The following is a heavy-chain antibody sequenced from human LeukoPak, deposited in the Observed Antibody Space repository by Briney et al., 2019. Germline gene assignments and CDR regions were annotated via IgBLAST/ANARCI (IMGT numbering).Heavy chain of an antibody. CDR3: ARDRVAGSLYYYYYGMDV. CDR2: INAGNGNT. V-gene: IGHV1-3*01. Sequence: ASVKVSCKASGGTFSSYAISWVRQAPGQGLEWMGWINAGNGNTKYSQKFQGRVTITRGTSASTAYMELSSLRSEDTAVYYCARDRVAGSLYYYYYGMDVWGQGTTVTVSS. D-gene: IGHD6-19*01. J-gene: IGHJ6*02. CDR1: GGTFSSYA.